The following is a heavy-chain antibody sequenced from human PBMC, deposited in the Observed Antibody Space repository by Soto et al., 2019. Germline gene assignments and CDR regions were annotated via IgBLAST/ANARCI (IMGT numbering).Heavy chain of an antibody. D-gene: IGHD5-18*01. Sequence: ETLSLTCTVSGGSISSYYWSWIRQPPGKGLEWIGYIYYSGSTNYNPSLKSRVTISVDTSKNQFSLKLSSVTAADTAVYYCARVNSYGFFWFDPWGQGTLVTVSS. J-gene: IGHJ5*02. CDR3: ARVNSYGFFWFDP. CDR1: GGSISSYY. V-gene: IGHV4-59*01. CDR2: IYYSGST.